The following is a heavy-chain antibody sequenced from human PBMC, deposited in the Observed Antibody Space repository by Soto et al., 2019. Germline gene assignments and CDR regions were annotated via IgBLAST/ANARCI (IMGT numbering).Heavy chain of an antibody. V-gene: IGHV4-59*06. J-gene: IGHJ5*02. Sequence: SETLSLTCTVSGGSISSYYWSWIRQPAGKGLEWIGYISSSGKTYYNPSLKSRVTMSLDTSSNQFSLNLTSVTAADTPVYFCARHLSGAYPNSNWFDPWGQGTLVPVSS. CDR3: ARHLSGAYPNSNWFDP. CDR1: GGSISSYY. D-gene: IGHD4-17*01. CDR2: ISSSGKT.